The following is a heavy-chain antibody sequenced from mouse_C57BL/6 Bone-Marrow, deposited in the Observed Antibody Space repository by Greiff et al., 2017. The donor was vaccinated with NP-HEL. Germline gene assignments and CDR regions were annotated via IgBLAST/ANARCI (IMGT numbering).Heavy chain of an antibody. CDR1: GYTFTDYN. Sequence: VQLQQSGPELVKPGASVKIPCKASGYTFTDYNMDWVKQSHGKSLEWIGDINPNNGGTIYNQKFKGKATLTVDKSSSTAYMELRSLTSEDTAVYYCARLITTVVATKGYYYAMDYWGQGTSVTVSS. CDR2: INPNNGGT. J-gene: IGHJ4*01. D-gene: IGHD1-1*01. V-gene: IGHV1-18*01. CDR3: ARLITTVVATKGYYYAMDY.